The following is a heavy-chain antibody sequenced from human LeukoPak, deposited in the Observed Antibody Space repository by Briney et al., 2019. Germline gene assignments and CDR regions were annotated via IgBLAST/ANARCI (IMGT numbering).Heavy chain of an antibody. Sequence: PGGSLRLSCAASGITFSSYAMHWVRQAPGKGLEWVTIISYDGSNKYYADSVKGRFTISRDNSKNTLYLQMNSLRAEDTAVYYCARDLGLRYYYDYWGQGTLVTVSS. D-gene: IGHD3/OR15-3a*01. CDR2: ISYDGSNK. V-gene: IGHV3-30-3*01. CDR3: ARDLGLRYYYDY. J-gene: IGHJ4*02. CDR1: GITFSSYA.